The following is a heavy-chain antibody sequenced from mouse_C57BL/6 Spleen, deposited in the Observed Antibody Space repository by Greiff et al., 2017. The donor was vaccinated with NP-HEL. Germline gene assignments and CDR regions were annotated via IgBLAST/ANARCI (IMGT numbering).Heavy chain of an antibody. J-gene: IGHJ2*01. D-gene: IGHD6-5*01. Sequence: VQRVESGAELARPGASVKLSCKASGYTFTSYGISWVKQRTGQGLEWIGEIYPRSGNTYYNEKFKGKATLTADKSSSTAYMELRSLTSEDSAVYFCAREVSYVYFDYWGQGTTLTVSS. V-gene: IGHV1-81*01. CDR1: GYTFTSYG. CDR2: IYPRSGNT. CDR3: AREVSYVYFDY.